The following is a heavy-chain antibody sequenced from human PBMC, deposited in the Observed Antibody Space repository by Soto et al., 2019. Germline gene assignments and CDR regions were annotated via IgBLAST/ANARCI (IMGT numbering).Heavy chain of an antibody. CDR3: VKERMEQYQVLPFFEY. V-gene: IGHV3-30*18. Sequence: XVSLRLSCAASGFTFSSHGMHWVRQAPGKGVEWVTVISYDGSNKYYADSVRGRFTISRDNSKNTLYLQMNSLRVEDTAVYYCVKERMEQYQVLPFFEYWGQGTLVTVS. CDR1: GFTFSSHG. CDR2: ISYDGSNK. J-gene: IGHJ4*02. D-gene: IGHD2-2*01.